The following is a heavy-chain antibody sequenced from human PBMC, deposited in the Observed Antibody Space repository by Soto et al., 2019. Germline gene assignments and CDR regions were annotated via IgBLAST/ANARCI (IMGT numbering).Heavy chain of an antibody. Sequence: AWGSLRLSCAASGFTFIRYTINFFRHSPWKWLEWVSSISSTTNSIYYADSVKGRFTISRDNADNSLHLQMNSLRAEDTAVYYCAREDEDASYHLDYWGQGTLVTVSS. CDR1: GFTFIRYT. D-gene: IGHD3-16*02. J-gene: IGHJ4*02. V-gene: IGHV3-21*01. CDR2: ISSTTNSI. CDR3: AREDEDASYHLDY.